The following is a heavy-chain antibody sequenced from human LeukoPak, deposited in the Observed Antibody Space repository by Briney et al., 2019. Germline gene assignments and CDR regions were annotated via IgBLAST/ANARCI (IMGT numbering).Heavy chain of an antibody. CDR2: ISAYYGNT. D-gene: IGHD2-2*02. CDR1: GYTFTSYG. CDR3: ARDQRALGYCSSTSCYKGAWFDP. J-gene: IGHJ5*02. V-gene: IGHV1-18*01. Sequence: ASVKVSCKASGYTFTSYGISWVRQAPGQGLEWMGWISAYYGNTNYAQKLQGRVTMTTDTSTSTAYMELRSLRSDDTSVYYCARDQRALGYCSSTSCYKGAWFDPWGQGSLVTVSS.